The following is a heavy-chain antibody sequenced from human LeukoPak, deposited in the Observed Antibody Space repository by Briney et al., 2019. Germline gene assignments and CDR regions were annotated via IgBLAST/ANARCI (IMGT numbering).Heavy chain of an antibody. V-gene: IGHV1-69*06. D-gene: IGHD5-12*01. Sequence: SVKVSCKASGGTFSSYAISWVRQAPGQGLEWMGGIIPIFGTANYAQKFQGRVTITADKSTSTAYMELSSLRSEDTAVYYCARREGPLYSGYDGTNWFDPWGQGTLVTVSS. CDR1: GGTFSSYA. CDR2: IIPIFGTA. CDR3: ARREGPLYSGYDGTNWFDP. J-gene: IGHJ5*02.